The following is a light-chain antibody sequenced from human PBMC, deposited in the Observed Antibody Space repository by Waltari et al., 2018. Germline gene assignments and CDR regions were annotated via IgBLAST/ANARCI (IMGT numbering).Light chain of an antibody. CDR3: QQYNSYEWT. Sequence: DIQMTQFPSTLSAPVGDRLTITCRASQSINSWLAWYQQKPGKAPKLLIYKASSLESGVPSRFSGSGSGTEFTLTISSLQPDDFATYYCQQYNSYEWTFGQGTKVAIK. CDR1: QSINSW. J-gene: IGKJ1*01. V-gene: IGKV1-5*03. CDR2: KAS.